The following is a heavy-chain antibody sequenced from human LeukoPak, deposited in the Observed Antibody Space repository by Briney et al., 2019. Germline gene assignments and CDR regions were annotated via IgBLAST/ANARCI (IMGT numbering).Heavy chain of an antibody. CDR2: MNPNSGST. J-gene: IGHJ4*02. CDR1: GYTFTSYD. D-gene: IGHD5-12*01. V-gene: IGHV1-8*03. CDR3: ARGRSTGYPYYFEY. Sequence: ASVKVSCKASGYTFTSYDINWVRQATGRGLEWMGWMNPNSGSTGYAQKFQGRVTITRNTSISTTYMELSGLRSEDTAVYYCARGRSTGYPYYFEYWGQGTLVTVSS.